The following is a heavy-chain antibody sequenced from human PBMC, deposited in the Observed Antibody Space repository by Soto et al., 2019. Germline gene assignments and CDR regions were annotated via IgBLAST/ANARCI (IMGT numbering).Heavy chain of an antibody. CDR1: GYTFTSYY. CDR2: INPSGGST. Sequence: ASVKVSCKASGYTFTSYYMHWVRQAPGQGLEWMGIINPSGGSTSYAQKFQGRVTMTTDTSTSTVYMELRSLRSDDTAVYYCARGLEAVAGGLDAFDIWGQGTMVTVSS. D-gene: IGHD6-19*01. V-gene: IGHV1-46*01. CDR3: ARGLEAVAGGLDAFDI. J-gene: IGHJ3*02.